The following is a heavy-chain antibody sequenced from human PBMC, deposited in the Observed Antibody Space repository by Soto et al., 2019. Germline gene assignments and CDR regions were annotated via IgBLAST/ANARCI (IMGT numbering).Heavy chain of an antibody. CDR2: IKEDGSES. V-gene: IGHV3-7*04. Sequence: EVQLVESGGGLVQPGGSQRLSCAVSGFTLITYWMSWARQAPGKGLEWVGNIKEDGSESYYVDSVKGRFTISRDNAKNSLYLRMNSLRDEDTAVYYCVRGGGRDGAQTFWGQGTMVTVSS. J-gene: IGHJ3*01. CDR3: VRGGGRDGAQTF. CDR1: GFTLITYW. D-gene: IGHD2-15*01.